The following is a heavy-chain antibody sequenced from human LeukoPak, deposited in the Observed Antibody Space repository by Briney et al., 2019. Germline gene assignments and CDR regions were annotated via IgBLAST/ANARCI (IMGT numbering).Heavy chain of an antibody. V-gene: IGHV4-39*01. CDR2: IYYSGST. Sequence: SSETLSLTCTVSGGSISSSSYYWGWIRQPPGKGLEWIGSIYYSGSTYYNPSLKSRVTISVDTSKNQFSLKLSSVTAADTAVYYCASPRRVTHFDYWGQGTLVTVSS. D-gene: IGHD2-21*02. CDR1: GGSISSSSYY. J-gene: IGHJ4*02. CDR3: ASPRRVTHFDY.